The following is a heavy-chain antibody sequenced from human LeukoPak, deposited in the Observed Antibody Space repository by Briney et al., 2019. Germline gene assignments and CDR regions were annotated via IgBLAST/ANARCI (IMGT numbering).Heavy chain of an antibody. CDR2: IYHSGST. CDR1: GGSISSSSYY. Sequence: PSETLSLTCTVSGGSISSSSYYWGWIRQPPGKGLEWIGSIYHSGSTYYNPSLKSRVTISVDTSKNQFSLKLSPVTAADTAVYYCAGRGSDYYYYMDVWGKGTTVTVSS. CDR3: AGRGSDYYYYMDV. V-gene: IGHV4-39*07. D-gene: IGHD6-19*01. J-gene: IGHJ6*03.